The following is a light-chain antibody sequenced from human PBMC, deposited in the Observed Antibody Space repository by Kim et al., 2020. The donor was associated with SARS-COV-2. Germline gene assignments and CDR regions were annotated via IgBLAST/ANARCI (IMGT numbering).Light chain of an antibody. CDR2: RND. V-gene: IGLV1-47*01. CDR3: AAWDDSLHVVL. CDR1: RSNIGANY. Sequence: GQWVTISCSRSRSNIGANYVYWYQHLPGTPPKLLMYRNDPRPSGVPDRFSASKSGTSASLAISGLRSDDEADYYCAAWDDSLHVVLFGGGTQLTVL. J-gene: IGLJ2*01.